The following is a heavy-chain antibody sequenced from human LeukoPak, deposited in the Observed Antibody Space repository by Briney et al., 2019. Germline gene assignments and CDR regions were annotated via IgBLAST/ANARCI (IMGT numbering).Heavy chain of an antibody. V-gene: IGHV3-33*01. Sequence: GGSLRLSCAASGIPFSSYGMHWVRQAPGKGLEWVAVIWYDGSKKYYADFVKGRFTISRDNSKNTLSLQMSSLRVEDTAVYYCARWNQGHGLDVWGQGATVTVSS. CDR1: GIPFSSYG. J-gene: IGHJ6*02. D-gene: IGHD4-23*01. CDR2: IWYDGSKK. CDR3: ARWNQGHGLDV.